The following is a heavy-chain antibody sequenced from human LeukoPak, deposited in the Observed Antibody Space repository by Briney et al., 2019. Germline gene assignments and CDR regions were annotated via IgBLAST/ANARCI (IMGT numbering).Heavy chain of an antibody. CDR1: GFTFSSFA. V-gene: IGHV3-23*01. CDR2: IRGSDST. CDR3: AKGVRFLDWWILDY. Sequence: PGGSLRLSCAASGFTFSSFAMSWVRQAPGKGLEWVSAIRGSDSTSYADSVKGRFTISRDNSKNTLYLQMNSLRAEDTAIYYCAKGVRFLDWWILDYWGQGSLVTVSS. J-gene: IGHJ4*02. D-gene: IGHD3-9*01.